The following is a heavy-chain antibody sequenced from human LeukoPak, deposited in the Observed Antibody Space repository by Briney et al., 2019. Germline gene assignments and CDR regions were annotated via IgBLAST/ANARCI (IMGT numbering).Heavy chain of an antibody. V-gene: IGHV5-51*01. J-gene: IGHJ4*02. CDR2: VYPVGSTT. CDR1: EYTFTNYW. CDR3: VRHRGTRGWYDSIDY. Sequence: GGSLKISCKGSEYTFTNYWIAWVRQMPGKGLEWMAIVYPVGSTTRYRPPFQGQVTVSADRSINTAYLQWSSLTASDTAIYYCVRHRGTRGWYDSIDYWGQGTLVTVSS. D-gene: IGHD6-19*01.